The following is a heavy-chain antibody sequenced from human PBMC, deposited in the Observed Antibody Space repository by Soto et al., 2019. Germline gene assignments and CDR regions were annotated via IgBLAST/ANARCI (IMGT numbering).Heavy chain of an antibody. V-gene: IGHV3-30-3*01. CDR1: GFTFSSYA. CDR2: ISYDGSNK. J-gene: IGHJ6*02. Sequence: GGSLRLSCAASGFTFSSYAMHWVRQAPGKGLEWVAVISYDGSNKYYADSVKGRFTISRDNSKNTLYLQMNSLRAEDTAVYYCARACTGGNSYYYYGMDVWGQGTTVTVSS. D-gene: IGHD2-8*02. CDR3: ARACTGGNSYYYYGMDV.